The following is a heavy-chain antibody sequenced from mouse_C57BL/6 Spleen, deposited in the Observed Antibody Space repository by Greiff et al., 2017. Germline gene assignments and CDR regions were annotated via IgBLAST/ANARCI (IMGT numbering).Heavy chain of an antibody. Sequence: QVQLKESGAELARPGASVKLSCKASGYTFTSYGISWVKQRTGQGLEWIGEIYPRSGNTYYNEKFKGKATLTADKSSSTAYMELRSLTSEDSAVYFCARDIYDYDAHYWGQGTTLTVSS. D-gene: IGHD2-4*01. CDR3: ARDIYDYDAHY. V-gene: IGHV1-81*01. CDR1: GYTFTSYG. J-gene: IGHJ2*01. CDR2: IYPRSGNT.